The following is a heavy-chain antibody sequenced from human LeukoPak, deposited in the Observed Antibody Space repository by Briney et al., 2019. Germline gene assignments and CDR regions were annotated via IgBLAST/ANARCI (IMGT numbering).Heavy chain of an antibody. J-gene: IGHJ4*02. Sequence: GGSLRLSCAASGFTFSSYSMNWVRQAPGKGLEWVSYISSSSSTIYYADSVKGRFTISRDNAKNSLYLQINSLRAEDTAVYYCARETYYDFWSGYPYLGFDYWGQGTLVTVSS. CDR1: GFTFSSYS. CDR2: ISSSSSTI. V-gene: IGHV3-48*01. D-gene: IGHD3-3*01. CDR3: ARETYYDFWSGYPYLGFDY.